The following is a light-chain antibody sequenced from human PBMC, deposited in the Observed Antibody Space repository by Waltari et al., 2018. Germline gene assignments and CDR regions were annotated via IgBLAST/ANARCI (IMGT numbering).Light chain of an antibody. J-gene: IGLJ2*01. CDR2: DVS. CDR1: SSDVGGYNY. CDR3: CSFAGSYSVL. V-gene: IGLV2-11*01. Sequence: QSTLTQPRSVSGSPGHSVTISCTGTSSDVGGYNYVSWYQQHPGKAPKVMIYDVSKRPSGVPDRFSGSKSGNTASLTISGLQADDEADYYCCSFAGSYSVLFGGGTKVTVL.